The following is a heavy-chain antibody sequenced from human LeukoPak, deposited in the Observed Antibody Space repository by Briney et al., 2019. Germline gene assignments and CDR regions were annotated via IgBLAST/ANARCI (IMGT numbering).Heavy chain of an antibody. Sequence: SETLSPTCTVSGGPISSYYWNWIRQTPGKGLEWIGYIYYSGSTNYNPSLKSRVTISVDTSKNQFSLKLSSVTAADTAVYYCAREQQLVLFDYWGQGSLVTVSS. CDR3: AREQQLVLFDY. CDR2: IYYSGST. J-gene: IGHJ4*02. V-gene: IGHV4-59*01. D-gene: IGHD6-13*01. CDR1: GGPISSYY.